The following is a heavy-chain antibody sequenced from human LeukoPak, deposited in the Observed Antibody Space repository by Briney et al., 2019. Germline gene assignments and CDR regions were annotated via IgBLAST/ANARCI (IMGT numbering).Heavy chain of an antibody. CDR3: ARQYRYSSSWHNFDY. CDR2: IYYSGST. D-gene: IGHD6-13*01. CDR1: GGSISSSSYY. Sequence: SETLSLTCTASGGSISSSSYYWGWIRQPPGKGLEWIGSIYYSGSTYYNPSLKSRVTISVDTSKNQFSLKLSSVTAADTAVYYCARQYRYSSSWHNFDYWGQGTLVTVSS. J-gene: IGHJ4*02. V-gene: IGHV4-39*01.